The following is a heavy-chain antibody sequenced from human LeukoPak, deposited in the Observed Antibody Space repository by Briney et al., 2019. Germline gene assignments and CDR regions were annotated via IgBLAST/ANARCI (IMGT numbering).Heavy chain of an antibody. D-gene: IGHD2-21*02. CDR2: ISGSGGST. V-gene: IGHV3-23*01. CDR3: VHCGGDCYPCCGMDG. Sequence: GGSLRLSCAASGFTFSSYAMSWVRQAPGKGLEWVSVISGSGGSTYYADSVKGRFTISRDNSKNTLYLQMSSLRAEDTAVYYCVHCGGDCYPCCGMDGWGQGTTVTVSS. CDR1: GFTFSSYA. J-gene: IGHJ6*02.